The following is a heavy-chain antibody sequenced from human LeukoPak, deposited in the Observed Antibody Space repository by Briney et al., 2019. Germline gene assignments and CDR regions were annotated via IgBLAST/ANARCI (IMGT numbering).Heavy chain of an antibody. V-gene: IGHV4-59*11. D-gene: IGHD3-10*01. CDR3: AREGTDQYYYYYMDV. CDR2: IYYSGST. J-gene: IGHJ6*03. Sequence: PSETLSFTCTASGGSIRSHYWSWLRQPPGKGLEWVGYIYYSGSTNYNPSLKSRVTISLDTSKNQFSLKLSSVTAADTAVYYCAREGTDQYYYYYMDVWGKGTTVTVSS. CDR1: GGSIRSHY.